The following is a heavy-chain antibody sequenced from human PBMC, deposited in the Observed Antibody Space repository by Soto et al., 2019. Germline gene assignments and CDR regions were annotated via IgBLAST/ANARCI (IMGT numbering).Heavy chain of an antibody. D-gene: IGHD2-2*01. V-gene: IGHV1-2*04. CDR3: ARDLSSTSIYYFDY. Sequence: QVQLVQSGAEVKKPGASVKVSCKASGYAFTGYYMHWVRQAPGQGLEWMGWINPNSGGTNYAQKFQGWVTMTRDTSISTAYMELSRLRSDDTAVYYCARDLSSTSIYYFDYWGQGTLVTVSS. CDR2: INPNSGGT. J-gene: IGHJ4*02. CDR1: GYAFTGYY.